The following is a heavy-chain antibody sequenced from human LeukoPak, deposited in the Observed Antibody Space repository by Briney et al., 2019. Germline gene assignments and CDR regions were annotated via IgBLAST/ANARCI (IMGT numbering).Heavy chain of an antibody. CDR1: GGSISSSSYY. J-gene: IGHJ4*02. CDR2: IYYSGST. D-gene: IGHD1-1*01. V-gene: IGHV4-39*07. Sequence: SETLSLTCTVSGGSISSSSYYWGWIRQPPGKGLEWIGSIYYSGSTYYDPSLKSRVTISVDTSKNQFSLKLSSVTAADTAVYYCARDPWNDEFPFDYWGQGTLVTVSS. CDR3: ARDPWNDEFPFDY.